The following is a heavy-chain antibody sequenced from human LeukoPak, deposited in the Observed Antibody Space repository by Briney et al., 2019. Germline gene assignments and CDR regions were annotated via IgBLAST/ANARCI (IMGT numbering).Heavy chain of an antibody. CDR2: IYYSGST. Sequence: SGTLSLTCTVSGGSISSYYWSWIRQPPGKGLEWIGYIYYSGSTNYNPSLKSRVTISVDTSKNQFSLKLSSVTAADTAVYYCANVGSGYYLFWGQGTLVTVSS. CDR1: GGSISSYY. CDR3: ANVGSGYYLF. J-gene: IGHJ4*02. V-gene: IGHV4-59*01. D-gene: IGHD3-22*01.